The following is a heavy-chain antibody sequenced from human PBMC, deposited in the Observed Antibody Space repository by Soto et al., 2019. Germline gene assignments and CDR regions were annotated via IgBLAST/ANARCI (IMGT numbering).Heavy chain of an antibody. Sequence: QVPLQRWGAELLKPSETLSLTSAVYGGSFGGYYWSWIRQPPGKGREWIGEINLSGCTNCNPYFKSRVTISVDTSTNKLSLRLSCVTAADTAVYYCARGGAGIAAAGLAYHYYYGMDVWGQGTTVPVSS. CDR2: INLSGCT. J-gene: IGHJ6*02. V-gene: IGHV4-34*01. D-gene: IGHD6-13*01. CDR1: GGSFGGYY. CDR3: ARGGAGIAAAGLAYHYYYGMDV.